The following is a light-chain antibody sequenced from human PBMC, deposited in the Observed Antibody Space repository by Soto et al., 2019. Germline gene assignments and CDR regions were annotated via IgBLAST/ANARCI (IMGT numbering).Light chain of an antibody. V-gene: IGLV2-14*01. Sequence: QSALTQPASVSGSPGQSIAISCTGTSSDVGGYEYVSWYQQHPGKAPKLLISKVINRPSGVSNRFSGSKSGNTASLIISGLQAEDEAYYYCSSYTTSSTLVFGGGTQLTVL. CDR2: KVI. CDR3: SSYTTSSTLV. J-gene: IGLJ2*01. CDR1: SSDVGGYEY.